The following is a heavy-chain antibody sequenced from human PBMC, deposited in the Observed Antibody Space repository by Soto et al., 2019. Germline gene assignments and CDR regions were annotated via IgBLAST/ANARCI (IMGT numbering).Heavy chain of an antibody. CDR1: GGSISSYY. CDR2: IYTSGST. CDR3: ARGTRLGYCSSTSCYSTYYFDY. Sequence: SETLSLTCPVSGGSISSYYWSWIRQPAGKGLEWIGRIYTSGSTNYNPSLKSRVTMSVDTSKNQFSLKLSSVTAADTAVYYCARGTRLGYCSSTSCYSTYYFDYWGQGTLVTVSS. J-gene: IGHJ4*02. V-gene: IGHV4-4*07. D-gene: IGHD2-2*02.